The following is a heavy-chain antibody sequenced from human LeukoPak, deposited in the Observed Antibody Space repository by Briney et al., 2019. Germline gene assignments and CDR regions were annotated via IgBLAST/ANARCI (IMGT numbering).Heavy chain of an antibody. CDR1: GYTFTSYD. V-gene: IGHV1-46*01. CDR3: ARSIAVAGLGY. J-gene: IGHJ4*02. CDR2: INPSGGST. D-gene: IGHD6-19*01. Sequence: ASVKVSCKASGYTFTSYDINWVRQAPGQGLEWMGIINPSGGSTSYAQKFQGRVTMTRDTSTSTVYMELSSLRSEDTAVYYCARSIAVAGLGYWGQGTLVTVSS.